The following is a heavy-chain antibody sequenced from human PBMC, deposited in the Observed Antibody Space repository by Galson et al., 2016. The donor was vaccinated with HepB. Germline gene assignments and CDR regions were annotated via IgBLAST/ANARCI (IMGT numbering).Heavy chain of an antibody. Sequence: SLRVSCAASGFTFSDYYMNWIRQAPGKGLEWVSYISSRGNVIYYADCLKGRFTISRDNADNSPSLQMNSLRAEETAVYYCASRRYTGRGGYSSSWLQEYWGQGTLVTVSS. V-gene: IGHV3-11*01. CDR1: GFTFSDYY. J-gene: IGHJ4*02. CDR3: ASRRYTGRGGYSSSWLQEY. CDR2: ISSRGNVI. D-gene: IGHD6-13*01.